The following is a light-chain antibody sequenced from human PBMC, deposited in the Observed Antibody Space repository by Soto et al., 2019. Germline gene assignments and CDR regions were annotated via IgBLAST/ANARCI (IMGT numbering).Light chain of an antibody. CDR3: QQFGGSPPYT. Sequence: EIVLTQSPGTLSLSPGDRATLSCRASQSVSSSYLAWYQHKPGQAPRLLIYATSTRATGIPDRFSGIGSGTDFTLTISRLEPEDFAVYFCQQFGGSPPYTFGQGTKLEIK. CDR1: QSVSSSY. V-gene: IGKV3-20*01. J-gene: IGKJ2*01. CDR2: ATS.